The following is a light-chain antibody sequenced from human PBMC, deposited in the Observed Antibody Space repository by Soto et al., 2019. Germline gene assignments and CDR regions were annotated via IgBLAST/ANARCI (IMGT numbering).Light chain of an antibody. J-gene: IGKJ5*01. CDR2: WAS. CDR1: QSVLYSSNNKNY. CDR3: QQYYSTPIT. V-gene: IGKV4-1*01. Sequence: DIVMTQSPDSLAVSLGERATINCTSSQSVLYSSNNKNYLAWYQQKPGQPPKLLIYWASTRESGVPYRFSVSGSGTDFTLTSSSLQAEDVAVYYCQQYYSTPITFGQGTRLESK.